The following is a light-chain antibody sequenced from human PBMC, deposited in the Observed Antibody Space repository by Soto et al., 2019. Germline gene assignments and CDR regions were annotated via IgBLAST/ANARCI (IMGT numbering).Light chain of an antibody. CDR1: QSVSSN. J-gene: IGKJ5*01. CDR2: GAS. CDR3: QQYGSSLIT. V-gene: IGKV3-20*01. Sequence: LVLTQSPGTLSLSPGETATLSCRASQSVSSNLAWYQQKPGQAPRLLIYGASTRATGIPDRFSGSGSGTDFTLTISRLEPEDFAVYYCQQYGSSLITFGQGTRLEIK.